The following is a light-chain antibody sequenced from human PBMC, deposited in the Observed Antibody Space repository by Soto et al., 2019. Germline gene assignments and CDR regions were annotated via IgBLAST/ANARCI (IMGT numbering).Light chain of an antibody. V-gene: IGLV2-23*02. CDR3: CSYAGSSTYV. J-gene: IGLJ1*01. CDR1: SSDVGSYNL. CDR2: EVS. Sequence: QXVLTQPASVSGSPLQSITISCTGTSSDVGSYNLVSWYQQHPGKAPKVMIYEVSKRPSGVSNRFSGSKSGNTASLTISGLQAEDEADYYCCSYAGSSTYVFGTGTKVTVL.